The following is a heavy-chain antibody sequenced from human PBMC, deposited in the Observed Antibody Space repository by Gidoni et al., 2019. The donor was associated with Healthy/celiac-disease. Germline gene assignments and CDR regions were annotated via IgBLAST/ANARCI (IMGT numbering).Heavy chain of an antibody. CDR3: ARVGYYKKANYYYGMDV. V-gene: IGHV3-64*01. CDR1: GFTFSSYA. Sequence: EVQLVESGGGLVQPGGSLRLSCAASGFTFSSYAMHWVRQAPGKGLEYVSAISSNGGSTYYANSVKGRFTISRDNSKNTLYLQMGSLRAEDMAVYYCARVGYYKKANYYYGMDVWGQGTTVTVSS. CDR2: ISSNGGST. J-gene: IGHJ6*02. D-gene: IGHD3-9*01.